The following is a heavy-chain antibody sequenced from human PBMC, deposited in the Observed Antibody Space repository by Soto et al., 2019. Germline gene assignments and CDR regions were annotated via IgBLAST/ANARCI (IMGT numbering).Heavy chain of an antibody. V-gene: IGHV3-73*01. CDR3: TRHPPPNYSSSSGRPYYYYYYMDV. CDR1: GFTFSGSA. CDR2: IRSKANSYAT. Sequence: GGSLRLSCAASGFTFSGSAMHWVRQASGKGLEWVGRIRSKANSYATAYAASVKGRFTISRDDSKNTAYLQMNSLKTEDTAVYYCTRHPPPNYSSSSGRPYYYYYYMDVWGKGTTVTVSS. D-gene: IGHD6-6*01. J-gene: IGHJ6*03.